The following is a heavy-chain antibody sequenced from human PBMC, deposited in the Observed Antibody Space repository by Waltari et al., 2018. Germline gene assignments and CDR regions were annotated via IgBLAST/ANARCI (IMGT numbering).Heavy chain of an antibody. V-gene: IGHV4-39*01. CDR3: ATLRRDDRNDY. D-gene: IGHD3-9*01. CDR2: LFYSGGS. Sequence: QLQLHESGPGLVRHSETLSLTCTVSGASITTLNYHWGWIRQPPGKGLEWIGCLFYSGGSFHSASLQSRVTISGDTSNNQVSLKLGPVTAADTAVYYCATLRRDDRNDYWGPGTLVTVSS. J-gene: IGHJ4*02. CDR1: GASITTLNYH.